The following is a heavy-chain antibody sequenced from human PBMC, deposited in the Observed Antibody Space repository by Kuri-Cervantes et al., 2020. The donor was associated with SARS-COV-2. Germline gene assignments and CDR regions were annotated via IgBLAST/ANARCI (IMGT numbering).Heavy chain of an antibody. CDR3: ARGVRFLDPKYYYFYYYMDV. V-gene: IGHV3-33*01. D-gene: IGHD3-3*01. CDR2: IWYDGINK. J-gene: IGHJ6*03. Sequence: GGSLRLSCAASGFTFSSYGMHWVRQAPGKGLEWVALIWYDGINKYYADSVKGRFTISRDNSKNTLYPQMNSLRAEDTAVYYCARGVRFLDPKYYYFYYYMDVWGKGTTVTVSS. CDR1: GFTFSSYG.